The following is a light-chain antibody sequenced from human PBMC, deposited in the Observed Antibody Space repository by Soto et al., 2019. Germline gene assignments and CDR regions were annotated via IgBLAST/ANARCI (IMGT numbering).Light chain of an antibody. CDR2: EVS. Sequence: QSALTQPASVSGSPGQSITISCTGTSSDIGGYNYVSWYQQNPGKAPKLMIYEVSNRPSGVSNRFSGSKSGNTASLTISGLQAEDEADYYCSSYTSSSNVVFGGGTKLTVL. CDR1: SSDIGGYNY. J-gene: IGLJ2*01. V-gene: IGLV2-14*01. CDR3: SSYTSSSNVV.